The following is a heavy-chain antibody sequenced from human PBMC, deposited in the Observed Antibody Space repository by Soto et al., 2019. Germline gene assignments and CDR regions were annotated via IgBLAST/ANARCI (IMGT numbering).Heavy chain of an antibody. V-gene: IGHV4-61*01. D-gene: IGHD6-6*01. Sequence: QVQLQESGPGLVKPSETLSLTCTVSGDSVSSGSFYWAWIRQPPGKGLEWIGYIYYSGSTNYNPSLIGRVTISVDTSKKQFSLKLTSVTAADTAVYYCASLRTYSTSGHFDYWGQGTLVIVSS. J-gene: IGHJ4*02. CDR2: IYYSGST. CDR1: GDSVSSGSFY. CDR3: ASLRTYSTSGHFDY.